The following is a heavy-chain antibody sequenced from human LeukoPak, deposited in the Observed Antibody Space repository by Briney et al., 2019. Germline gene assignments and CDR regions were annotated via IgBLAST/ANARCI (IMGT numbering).Heavy chain of an antibody. V-gene: IGHV3-11*01. CDR3: ARLPPGRWLRYWYFDL. J-gene: IGHJ2*01. D-gene: IGHD5-24*01. Sequence: GGSLRLSCAASGFTFSDYYMSWIRQAPGKGLECISYISSSGSITHYADSVKGRFTISRDNAKNSLYLQMNSLRDEDTAVYYCARLPPGRWLRYWYFDLWGRGTLVTVSS. CDR2: ISSSGSIT. CDR1: GFTFSDYY.